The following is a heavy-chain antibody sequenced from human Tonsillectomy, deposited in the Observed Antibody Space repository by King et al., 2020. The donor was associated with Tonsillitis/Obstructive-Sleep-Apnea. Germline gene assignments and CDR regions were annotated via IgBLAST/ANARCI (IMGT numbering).Heavy chain of an antibody. CDR1: GGSISGGVYS. V-gene: IGHV4-30-2*01. D-gene: IGHD3-3*01. CDR3: ARDSGDVSSGFLY. Sequence: QLQESGSGLVKPSQTLSLTCAVSGGSISGGVYSWSWIRQPPGKGLEWIGYIYPTGNTYYNPSLKSRVTISLDMSKNQFSLKLSSVTAADTAVYYCARDSGDVSSGFLYWGQGTLVSVSS. J-gene: IGHJ4*02. CDR2: IYPTGNT.